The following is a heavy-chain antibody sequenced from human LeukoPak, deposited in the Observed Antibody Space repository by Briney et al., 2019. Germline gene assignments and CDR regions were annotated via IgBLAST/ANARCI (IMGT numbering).Heavy chain of an antibody. J-gene: IGHJ6*02. CDR3: ARPLLRYFDWLPSGHYYYGMDV. CDR1: GGSFSGYY. V-gene: IGHV4-34*01. Sequence: PSETLSLTCAVYGGSFSGYYWSWIRQPPGKGLEWIGEINHSGSTNYNPSLKSRVTISVDTSKNQFSLKLSSVTAADTAVYYCARPLLRYFDWLPSGHYYYGMDVWGQGTTVTVSS. CDR2: INHSGST. D-gene: IGHD3-9*01.